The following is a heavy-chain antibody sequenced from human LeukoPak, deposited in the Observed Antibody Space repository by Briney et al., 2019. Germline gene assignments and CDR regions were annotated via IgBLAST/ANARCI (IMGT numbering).Heavy chain of an antibody. CDR3: AKSGGYGLIDY. Sequence: LTCTVSGASVSGSPYYWGWIRQPPGKGLEWIGSIYSSGSTYYNASLQSRVTISIETSKNQISLRLNSVTAADTAIYYCAKSGGYGLIDYWGQGTLVTVSS. J-gene: IGHJ4*02. CDR1: GASVSGSPYY. V-gene: IGHV4-39*01. D-gene: IGHD1-26*01. CDR2: IYSSGST.